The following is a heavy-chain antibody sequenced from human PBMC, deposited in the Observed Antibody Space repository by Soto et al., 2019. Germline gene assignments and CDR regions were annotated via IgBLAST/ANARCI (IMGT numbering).Heavy chain of an antibody. V-gene: IGHV3-11*06. CDR1: GFTFSDYY. CDR3: ARVRRSAMVTW. D-gene: IGHD5-18*01. J-gene: IGHJ4*02. Sequence: QVQLVESGGGLVKPGGSLRLSCAASGFTFSDYYMSWIRQAPGKGLKWVSYISSSSSYTNYADSVKGRFTISRDNAKNSLYLQMNSLRAEDTAVYYCARVRRSAMVTWWGQGTLVTVSS. CDR2: ISSSSSYT.